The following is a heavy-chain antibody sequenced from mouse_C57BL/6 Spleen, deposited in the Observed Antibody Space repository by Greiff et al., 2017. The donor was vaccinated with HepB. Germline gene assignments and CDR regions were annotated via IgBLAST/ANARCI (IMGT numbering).Heavy chain of an antibody. CDR1: GYAFSSYW. V-gene: IGHV1-80*01. CDR3: ARSGGDYDRVSFDY. CDR2: IYPGDGDT. Sequence: QVQLKESGAELVKPGASVKISCKASGYAFSSYWMNWVKQRPGKGLEWIGQIYPGDGDTNYNGKFKGKATLTADKSSSTAYMQLSSLTSEDSAVYFCARSGGDYDRVSFDYWGQGTTLTVSS. D-gene: IGHD2-4*01. J-gene: IGHJ2*01.